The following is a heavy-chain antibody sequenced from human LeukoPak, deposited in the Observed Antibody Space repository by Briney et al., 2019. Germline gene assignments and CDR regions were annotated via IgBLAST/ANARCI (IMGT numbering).Heavy chain of an antibody. D-gene: IGHD1-26*01. CDR1: GFTFSTYD. V-gene: IGHV3-23*01. Sequence: GGSLRLSCAASGFTFSTYDMNWVRQAPGKGLEWIPGISGSGASTYYADSVKGRFTSSRDDSRNTLYLQMNSLRGDDTAVYYCAKDVGKWESLHFFDYWGQGTLVTVSS. CDR2: ISGSGAST. CDR3: AKDVGKWESLHFFDY. J-gene: IGHJ4*02.